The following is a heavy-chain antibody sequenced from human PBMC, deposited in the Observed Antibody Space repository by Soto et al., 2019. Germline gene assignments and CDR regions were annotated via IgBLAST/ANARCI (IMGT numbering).Heavy chain of an antibody. CDR1: GFTFSSYW. Sequence: EVQLVESGGGLVQPGGSLRLSCAASGFTFSSYWMNWVRQAPGKGLVWVSRINSDGSSTSYADSVKGRFTISRDNAKNTLYLQMNMLIAEDTAVYYCVRTSLVVVADTREDDWGQGTLVTVYS. J-gene: IGHJ4*02. D-gene: IGHD2-15*01. V-gene: IGHV3-74*01. CDR3: VRTSLVVVADTREDD. CDR2: INSDGSST.